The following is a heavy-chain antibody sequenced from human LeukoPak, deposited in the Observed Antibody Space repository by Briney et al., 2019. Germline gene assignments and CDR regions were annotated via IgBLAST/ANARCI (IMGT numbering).Heavy chain of an antibody. D-gene: IGHD1-26*01. CDR1: GFTFNNYW. CDR3: ARDNSGTCYLSAFDY. V-gene: IGHV3-7*01. CDR2: IKQDGSEK. Sequence: GGSLRLSCAASGFTFNNYWMIWVRQAPGNGLEWVANIKQDGSEKYYVDSVMGRFTVSRDNAKNSLYLQMNGLRAEDTAVYYCARDNSGTCYLSAFDYWGQGTLVTVSS. J-gene: IGHJ4*02.